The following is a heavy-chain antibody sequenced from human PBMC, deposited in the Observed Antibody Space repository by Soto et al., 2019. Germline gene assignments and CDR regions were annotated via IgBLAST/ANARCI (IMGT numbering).Heavy chain of an antibody. CDR1: GFTFSSYA. J-gene: IGHJ4*02. V-gene: IGHV3-23*01. CDR3: AKDQRGSSILCSDY. CDR2: ISGSGGST. Sequence: EVQLLESGGGLVQPGGSLILSCVASGFTFSSYAMSWVRQAPGKGLVWVSAISGSGGSTYYADSVKGRFTISRDNSKNKLYLQMNSLRAEDTAVYYCAKDQRGSSILCSDYWCQGTLLTVSS. D-gene: IGHD2-21*01.